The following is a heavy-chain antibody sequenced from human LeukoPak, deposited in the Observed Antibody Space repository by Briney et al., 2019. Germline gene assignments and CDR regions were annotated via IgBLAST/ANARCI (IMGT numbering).Heavy chain of an antibody. J-gene: IGHJ3*02. CDR1: GGSFSGYY. CDR2: INHSGST. CDR3: ARPGSGWSLGI. V-gene: IGHV4-34*01. D-gene: IGHD6-19*01. Sequence: SETLSLTCAVYGGSFSGYYWSWIRQPPGKGLEWIGEINHSGSTNYNPSLKSRVTISVDTSKNQFSLKLSSVTAADTAVYYCARPGSGWSLGIWGQGTMVTVSS.